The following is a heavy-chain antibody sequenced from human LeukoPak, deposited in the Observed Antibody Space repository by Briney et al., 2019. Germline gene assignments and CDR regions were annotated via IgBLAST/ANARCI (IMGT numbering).Heavy chain of an antibody. Sequence: SGGSLRLSXAASGFTVSSNYMSWVRQAPGKGLEWVSVIYSGGSTYYSDSVKGRFTISRDNSKNTLYLQMNSLRAEDTAVYYCARDRRRDGYHEAFDIWGQGTMVTVSS. CDR3: ARDRRRDGYHEAFDI. J-gene: IGHJ3*02. D-gene: IGHD5-24*01. V-gene: IGHV3-53*01. CDR1: GFTVSSNY. CDR2: IYSGGST.